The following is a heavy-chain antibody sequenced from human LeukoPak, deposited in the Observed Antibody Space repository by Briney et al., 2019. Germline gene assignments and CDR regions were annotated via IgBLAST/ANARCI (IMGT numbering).Heavy chain of an antibody. CDR1: GGTFSSYA. CDR3: ATDSSLYSSSWTDLDY. J-gene: IGHJ4*02. Sequence: SVKVSCKASGGTFSSYAISWVRQAPGQGLEWMGRIIPIFGTANYAQKFQGRVTITTDESTSTAYTELSSLRSEDTAVYYCATDSSLYSSSWTDLDYWGQGTLVTVSS. V-gene: IGHV1-69*05. D-gene: IGHD6-13*01. CDR2: IIPIFGTA.